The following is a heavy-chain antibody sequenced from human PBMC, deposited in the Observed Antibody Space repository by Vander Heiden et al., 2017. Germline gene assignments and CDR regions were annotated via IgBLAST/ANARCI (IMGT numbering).Heavy chain of an antibody. J-gene: IGHJ6*02. CDR2: IWYDGSNK. Sequence: QVQLVESGGGVVQPGRSLRLSCAASGFTFRSSGLHWVRQAPGKGLEWVAVIWYDGSNKYYADSVKGRFTISRDNSKNTLYLQMNSLRAEDTAVYYCARSTNGGWSHYYYYGMDVWGQGTTVTVSS. V-gene: IGHV3-33*01. D-gene: IGHD6-19*01. CDR3: ARSTNGGWSHYYYYGMDV. CDR1: GFTFRSSG.